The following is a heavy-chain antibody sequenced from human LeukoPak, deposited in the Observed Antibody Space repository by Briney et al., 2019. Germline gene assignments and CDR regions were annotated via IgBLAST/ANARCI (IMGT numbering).Heavy chain of an antibody. V-gene: IGHV3-23*01. CDR3: AKLSTFGDLSRVRFDP. D-gene: IGHD3-10*01. J-gene: IGHJ5*02. CDR1: GFTFRTYA. Sequence: TGGCLRLSCAVSGFTFRTYAMSWGCQGPGKGLGWVSGISGSVGATYYADSVKGRFTISRDNSKNTLYLQINSLRAEDTAVYYCAKLSTFGDLSRVRFDPWLQGTLVTVCS. CDR2: ISGSVGAT.